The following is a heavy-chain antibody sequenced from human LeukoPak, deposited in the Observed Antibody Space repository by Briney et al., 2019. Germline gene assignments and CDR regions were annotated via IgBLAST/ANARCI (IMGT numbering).Heavy chain of an antibody. Sequence: SETLSLTCIVSGGSISNYYWSWIRQPPGKGLEWIGDIHTSGSTNYNPSLKSRVTISVDTSKNQFSLKLSSVTAADTAVYYCARSSRRYDFWSGYYIGYWFDPWGQGTLVTVSS. CDR1: GGSISNYY. CDR3: ARSSRRYDFWSGYYIGYWFDP. V-gene: IGHV4-4*09. J-gene: IGHJ5*02. CDR2: IHTSGST. D-gene: IGHD3-3*01.